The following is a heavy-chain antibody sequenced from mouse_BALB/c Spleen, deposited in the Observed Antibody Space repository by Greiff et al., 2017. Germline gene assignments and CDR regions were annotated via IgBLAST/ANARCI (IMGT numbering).Heavy chain of an antibody. D-gene: IGHD1-1*02. Sequence: DLVKPGASVKLSCKASGYTFTSYWINWIKQRPGQGLEWIGRIAPGSGSTYYNEMFKGKATLTVDTSSSTAYIQLSSLSSEDSAVYCCARDNYGDAMDYWGQGTSVTVSS. V-gene: IGHV1S41*01. CDR1: GYTFTSYW. CDR3: ARDNYGDAMDY. CDR2: IAPGSGST. J-gene: IGHJ4*01.